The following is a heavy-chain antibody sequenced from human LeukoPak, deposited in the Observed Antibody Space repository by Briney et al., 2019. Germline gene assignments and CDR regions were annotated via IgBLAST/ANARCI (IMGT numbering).Heavy chain of an antibody. CDR1: GYTFTSYY. Sequence: GASVKVSCKASGYTFTSYYMHWVRQAPGQGLEWMGIINPSGGSTSYAQKFQGRVTMTRDTSTSTVYMELSSLRSEDTAVCYCARDPGTGGSSWYVYYYYYYMDVWGKGTTVTVSS. CDR3: ARDPGTGGSSWYVYYYYYYMDV. CDR2: INPSGGST. V-gene: IGHV1-46*01. J-gene: IGHJ6*03. D-gene: IGHD6-13*01.